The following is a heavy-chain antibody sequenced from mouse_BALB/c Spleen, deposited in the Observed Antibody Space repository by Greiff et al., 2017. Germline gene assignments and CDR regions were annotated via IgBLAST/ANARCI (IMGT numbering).Heavy chain of an antibody. V-gene: IGHV2-9*02. Sequence: VKLVESGPGLVAPSQSLSITCTVSGFSLTSYGVHWVRQPPGKGLEWLGVIWAGGSTNYNSALMSRLSISKDNSKSQVFLKMNSLQTDDTAMYYCARDKGSSGYLAWFAYWGQGTLVTVSA. D-gene: IGHD3-1*01. CDR3: ARDKGSSGYLAWFAY. CDR2: IWAGGST. CDR1: GFSLTSYG. J-gene: IGHJ3*01.